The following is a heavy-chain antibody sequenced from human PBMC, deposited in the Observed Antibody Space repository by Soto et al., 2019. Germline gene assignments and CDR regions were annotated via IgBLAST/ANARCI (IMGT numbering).Heavy chain of an antibody. D-gene: IGHD4-17*01. J-gene: IGHJ5*02. V-gene: IGHV1-69*01. Sequence: QVQLVQSGAEVKKPGSSVKVSCKASADTFNSYSLSWLRQAPGQRLEWMGGITPVFGSADYAQTFEDRLTITADVSTSTIYMELISLRSDDTAVYYCARSLEGTTVTNWFDPWGQGALVTVSS. CDR3: ARSLEGTTVTNWFDP. CDR2: ITPVFGSA. CDR1: ADTFNSYS.